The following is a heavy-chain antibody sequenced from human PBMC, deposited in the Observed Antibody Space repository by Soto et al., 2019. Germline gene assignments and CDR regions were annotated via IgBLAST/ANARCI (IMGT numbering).Heavy chain of an antibody. J-gene: IGHJ5*02. CDR1: GDSVSSNTAS. CDR3: AKGDNPGPKTGYALDP. D-gene: IGHD5-12*01. V-gene: IGHV6-1*01. CDR2: TYFRSKWYN. Sequence: SQTLSLTCVISGDSVSSNTASWNWIRQSPSRGLEWLGRTYFRSKWYNDYAVSVKSRIIINPDTSNNQFSPQLNSVTPEDTAVCFCAKGDNPGPKTGYALDPWGQGIMVTVSS.